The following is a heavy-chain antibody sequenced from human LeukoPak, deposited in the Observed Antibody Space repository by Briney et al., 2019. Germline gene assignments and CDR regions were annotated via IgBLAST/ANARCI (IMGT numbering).Heavy chain of an antibody. J-gene: IGHJ4*02. Sequence: SETLSLTCTVSGGSISSGSYYWSWIRQPAGKGLEWIGRIYTSGSTNYNPSLKSRVTISVDTSKNQFSLKLSSVTAADTAVYYCARDSAYGDSDYWGQGTLVTVSS. D-gene: IGHD4-17*01. CDR1: GGSISSGSYY. CDR3: ARDSAYGDSDY. CDR2: IYTSGST. V-gene: IGHV4-61*02.